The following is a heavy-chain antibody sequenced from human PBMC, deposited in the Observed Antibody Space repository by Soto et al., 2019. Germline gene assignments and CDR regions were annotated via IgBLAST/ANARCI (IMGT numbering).Heavy chain of an antibody. Sequence: PSETLSLTCTVSGGSISSYYWSWIRQPPGKGLEWIGYIYYSGSTNYNPSLKSRVTISVDTSKNQFSLKLSSVTAADTAVYYCARDHLVGYFDYWGQGTLVTVSS. J-gene: IGHJ4*02. CDR2: IYYSGST. CDR3: ARDHLVGYFDY. D-gene: IGHD1-26*01. CDR1: GGSISSYY. V-gene: IGHV4-59*01.